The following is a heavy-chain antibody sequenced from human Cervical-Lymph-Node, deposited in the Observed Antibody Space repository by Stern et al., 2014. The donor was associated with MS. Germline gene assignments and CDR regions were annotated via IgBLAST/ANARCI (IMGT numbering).Heavy chain of an antibody. CDR3: ARSSETSDRWYSLGYDL. CDR2: LFPVFGTP. CDR1: GGTFSQFP. Sequence: MQLVESGAEVTKPGSSVEVSCKASGGTFSQFPSSWVRQAPGQGLEWMGGLFPVFGTPTYAQEFRGRVTITADVSTSTVYMELSSLRSDDTAVYYCARSSETSDRWYSLGYDLWGQGTLVTVSS. D-gene: IGHD6-13*01. V-gene: IGHV1-69*01. J-gene: IGHJ5*02.